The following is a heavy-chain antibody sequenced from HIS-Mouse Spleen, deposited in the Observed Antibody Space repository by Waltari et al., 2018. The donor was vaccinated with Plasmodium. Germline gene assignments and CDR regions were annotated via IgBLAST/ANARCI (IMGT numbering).Heavy chain of an antibody. CDR3: ARGEAARNWFDP. CDR2: SNHSGST. V-gene: IGHV4-34*01. D-gene: IGHD6-6*01. J-gene: IGHJ5*02. Sequence: QVQLQQWGAGLLKPSETLSLTCAVYGGSFSGYYWSWIRQPPGKGLEWIGESNHSGSTNYNPSLKSRVTISVDTSKNQFSLKLSSVTAADTAVYYCARGEAARNWFDPWGQGTLVTVSS. CDR1: GGSFSGYY.